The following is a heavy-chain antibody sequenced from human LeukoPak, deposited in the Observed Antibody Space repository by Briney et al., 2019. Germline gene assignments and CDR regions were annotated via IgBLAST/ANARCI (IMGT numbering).Heavy chain of an antibody. V-gene: IGHV1-2*02. D-gene: IGHD6-19*01. CDR3: ARDTIAVAGDLDY. CDR2: INPNSGGT. J-gene: IGHJ4*02. CDR1: GYTFTGYY. Sequence: EASVKVSCKASGYTFTGYYMHWVRQAPGQGLEWMGWINPNSGGTNYAQKFQGRVTMTRDTSISTAYMELSRLRSDDTAVYYCARDTIAVAGDLDYWGQGTLVTVSS.